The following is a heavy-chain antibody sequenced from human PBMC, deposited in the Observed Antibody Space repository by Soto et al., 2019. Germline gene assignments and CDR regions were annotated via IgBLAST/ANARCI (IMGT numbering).Heavy chain of an antibody. J-gene: IGHJ5*02. D-gene: IGHD3-16*01. V-gene: IGHV2-5*02. Sequence: QITLKESGPTLVKPTQPLTLTCTFSGFSLTTRGVGVGWIRQPPGKALECLALIYWDDDKRYSPSLQSRLSNTKDTSNNQVALTMTNVDPVDTATYYCAHIPNYYQYDWFDPWGQRTLVSASS. CDR1: GFSLTTRGVG. CDR2: IYWDDDK. CDR3: AHIPNYYQYDWFDP.